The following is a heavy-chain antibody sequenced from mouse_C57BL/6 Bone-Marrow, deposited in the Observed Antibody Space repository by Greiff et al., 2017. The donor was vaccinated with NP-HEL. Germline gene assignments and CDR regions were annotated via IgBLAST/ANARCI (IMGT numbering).Heavy chain of an antibody. CDR1: GFTFTDYY. Sequence: EVMLVESGGGLVQPGGSLSLSCAASGFTFTDYYMSWVRQPPGKALEWLVFIRNKANGYTTEYSASVKGRFTISRDNSQSILYLQRNALRAEGSATYECARAIYYDYADDPFYAMDYWGEGTSVTVSS. CDR2: IRNKANGYTT. CDR3: ARAIYYDYADDPFYAMDY. J-gene: IGHJ4*01. V-gene: IGHV7-3*01. D-gene: IGHD2-4*01.